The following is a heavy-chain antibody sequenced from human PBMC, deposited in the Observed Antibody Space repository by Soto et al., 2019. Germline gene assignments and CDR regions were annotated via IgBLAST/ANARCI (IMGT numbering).Heavy chain of an antibody. Sequence: ESGGGLVQPGRSLRLSCAASGFTFDDYAMHWVRQAPGKGLEWVSGISWNSGSIGYADSVKGRFTISRDNAKNSLYLQMNSLRAEDTALYYCAKDSSSWQYNWFDPWGQGTLVTVSS. V-gene: IGHV3-9*01. CDR2: ISWNSGSI. J-gene: IGHJ5*02. D-gene: IGHD6-13*01. CDR1: GFTFDDYA. CDR3: AKDSSSWQYNWFDP.